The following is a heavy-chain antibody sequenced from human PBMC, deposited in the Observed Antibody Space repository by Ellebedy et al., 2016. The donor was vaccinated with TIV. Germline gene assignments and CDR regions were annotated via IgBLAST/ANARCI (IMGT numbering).Heavy chain of an antibody. CDR3: ARETGKRAFDY. CDR2: INPNSGGT. V-gene: IGHV1-2*02. D-gene: IGHD1-14*01. J-gene: IGHJ4*02. Sequence: ASVKVSXXASGYTFTGYYMHWVRQAPGQGLEWMGWINPNSGGTNYAQKFQGRVTMTRDTSISTAYMELSRLRSDDTAVYYCARETGKRAFDYWGQGTLVTVSS. CDR1: GYTFTGYY.